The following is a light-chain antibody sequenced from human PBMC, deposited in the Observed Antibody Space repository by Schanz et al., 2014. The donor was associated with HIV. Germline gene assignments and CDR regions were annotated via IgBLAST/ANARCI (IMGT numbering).Light chain of an antibody. CDR1: QGIGND. Sequence: DIQMTQSPSSLSASVGDRVTITCRASQGIGNDLGWYQQRPGKAPKRLIYAASTLQSGVPSRFVGGGSGTEFTLTISGLQPEDFATYYCQQYAVSSWTFGLGTRVESK. J-gene: IGKJ1*01. V-gene: IGKV1-17*01. CDR2: AAS. CDR3: QQYAVSSWT.